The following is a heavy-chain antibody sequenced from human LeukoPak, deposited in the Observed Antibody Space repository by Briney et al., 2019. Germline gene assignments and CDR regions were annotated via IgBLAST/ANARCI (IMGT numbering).Heavy chain of an antibody. CDR3: ARVWPSSGWYL. Sequence: GGSLRLSCAASGFTFSSYSMNWVRQAPGKGLEWVSSISSSSSYIYYADSVKGRFTISRDNAKTSLYLQMNSLGAEDTAVYCCARVWPSSGWYLWGQGTLVTVSS. D-gene: IGHD6-19*01. V-gene: IGHV3-21*01. CDR1: GFTFSSYS. J-gene: IGHJ5*02. CDR2: ISSSSSYI.